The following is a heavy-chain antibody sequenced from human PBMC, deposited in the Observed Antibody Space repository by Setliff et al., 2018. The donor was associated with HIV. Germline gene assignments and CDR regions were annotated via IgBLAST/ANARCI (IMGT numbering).Heavy chain of an antibody. CDR2: INHSGST. J-gene: IGHJ4*02. CDR3: ARDRGSGWTSPFDY. Sequence: SETLSLTCAVSGGSFSIYYWSWIRQPPGKGLEWIGEINHSGSTNYNPSLKSRVTISLDTSKNQFSLKLSSVTAADTAVYYCARDRGSGWTSPFDYWGQGTLVTVSS. V-gene: IGHV4-34*01. D-gene: IGHD6-19*01. CDR1: GGSFSIYY.